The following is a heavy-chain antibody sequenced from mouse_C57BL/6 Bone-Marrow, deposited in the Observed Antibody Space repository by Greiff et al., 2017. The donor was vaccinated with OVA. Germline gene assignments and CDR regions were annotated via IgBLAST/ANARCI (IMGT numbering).Heavy chain of an antibody. V-gene: IGHV1-72*01. CDR3: ARDYYGSRGYFDY. D-gene: IGHD1-1*01. J-gene: IGHJ2*01. Sequence: QVQLQQPGAELVKPGASVKLSCKASGYTFTSYWMHWVKQRPGRGLEWIGRIDPNSGGTKYNEKFKGKATLTVDKPSSTAYMQLSSLTSEDSAVYYCARDYYGSRGYFDYWGQGTTLTVSS. CDR2: IDPNSGGT. CDR1: GYTFTSYW.